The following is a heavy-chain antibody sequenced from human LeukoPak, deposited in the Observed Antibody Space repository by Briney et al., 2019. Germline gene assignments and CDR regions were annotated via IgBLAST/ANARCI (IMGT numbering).Heavy chain of an antibody. Sequence: GASVKVSCKASGYTFTTYSAHWVRQAPGKGLEWMGGFDPEDGETIYAQKFQGRVTMTEDTSTDTAYMELSSLRSEDTAVYYCATVKGAVALTFDYWGQGTLVTVSS. V-gene: IGHV1-24*01. CDR3: ATVKGAVALTFDY. J-gene: IGHJ4*02. CDR1: GYTFTTYS. CDR2: FDPEDGET. D-gene: IGHD2-21*01.